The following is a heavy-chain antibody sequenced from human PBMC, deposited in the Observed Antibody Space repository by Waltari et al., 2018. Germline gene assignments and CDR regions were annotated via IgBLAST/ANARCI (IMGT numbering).Heavy chain of an antibody. Sequence: EVQLVESGGGLVQPGGSRRLSCAASGFTFSSYAMSWVRQAPGKGLEWVSAISGSGGSTYYADSVKGRFTISRDNSKNTLYLQMNSLRAEDTAVYYCAKRGDSSGYYDASPFGYWGQGTLVTVSS. D-gene: IGHD3-22*01. V-gene: IGHV3-23*04. CDR3: AKRGDSSGYYDASPFGY. CDR2: ISGSGGST. CDR1: GFTFSSYA. J-gene: IGHJ4*02.